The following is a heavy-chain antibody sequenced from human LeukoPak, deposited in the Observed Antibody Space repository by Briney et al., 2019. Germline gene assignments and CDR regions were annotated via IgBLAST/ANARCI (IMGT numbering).Heavy chain of an antibody. CDR2: INSDGRST. CDR1: GFTCSNYW. CDR3: ARDLSSSGWSFDY. Sequence: SGGSLRLSCAASGFTCSNYWMHWVRQAPGKGLVWVSRINSDGRSTNYADSVKGRFTISRDNAKNTLFLQMNSLRAEDAAVYYCARDLSSSGWSFDYWGQGTLVTVSS. D-gene: IGHD6-19*01. V-gene: IGHV3-74*01. J-gene: IGHJ4*02.